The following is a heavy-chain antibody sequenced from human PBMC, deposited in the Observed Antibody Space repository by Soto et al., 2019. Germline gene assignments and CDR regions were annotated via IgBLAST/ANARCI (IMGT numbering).Heavy chain of an antibody. CDR2: IYYSGST. Sequence: QVQLQESGPGLVKPSQTLSLTCTVSGGSFSSGGYYWSWIRQHPGRGLEWIGNIYYSGSTYYNPSLKSRVTISVDTSKNQFSLKLSSVTAADTAVYYCARVLKGYYDSSTLRWFDPWGQGTLATVSS. D-gene: IGHD3-22*01. CDR1: GGSFSSGGYY. CDR3: ARVLKGYYDSSTLRWFDP. J-gene: IGHJ5*02. V-gene: IGHV4-31*03.